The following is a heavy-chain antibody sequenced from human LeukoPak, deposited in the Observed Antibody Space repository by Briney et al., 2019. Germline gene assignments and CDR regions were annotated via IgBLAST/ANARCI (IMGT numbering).Heavy chain of an antibody. V-gene: IGHV3-30*03. CDR2: ISYDGSNK. Sequence: PGRSLRLSCAASGFTFSSYDMHWVRQAPGKGLEWVAVISYDGSNKYYADSVKGRFTFSRDNSKNTLYLQMNSLRAEDTAMYYCARGAYCSSTSCYFTWGQGTLVTVSS. CDR1: GFTFSSYD. D-gene: IGHD2-2*01. CDR3: ARGAYCSSTSCYFT. J-gene: IGHJ5*02.